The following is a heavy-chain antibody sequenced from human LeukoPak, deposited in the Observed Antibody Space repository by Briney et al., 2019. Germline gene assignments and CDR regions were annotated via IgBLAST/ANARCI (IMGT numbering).Heavy chain of an antibody. CDR2: VSYSGST. D-gene: IGHD3-22*01. V-gene: IGHV4-59*08. J-gene: IGHJ3*02. CDR1: GGSMSAYY. Sequence: SETLSLTCTVSGGSMSAYYWSWIRQPPGKGLEYIGYVSYSGSTDYNPSLKSRVTISVDTSMNQFSLRLSSVTAAGTAVYHCARLRLRFDSNGYSTSYEAFDIWGQGTVVTVSS. CDR3: ARLRLRFDSNGYSTSYEAFDI.